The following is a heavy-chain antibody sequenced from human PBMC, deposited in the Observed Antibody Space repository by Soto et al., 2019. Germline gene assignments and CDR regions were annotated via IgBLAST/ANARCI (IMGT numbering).Heavy chain of an antibody. CDR1: GFTFSSYA. V-gene: IGHV3-23*01. D-gene: IGHD6-13*01. J-gene: IGHJ4*02. Sequence: EVQLLESGGGLVQSGGSLRLSCAASGFTFSSYAMSWVRQAPGKGLEWVSAISGSGGSTYYADSVKGRFTISRDNSKNTLYLQMNSLRAEDTAVYYCASAVAGIAAVNDYWGQGTLVTVSS. CDR2: ISGSGGST. CDR3: ASAVAGIAAVNDY.